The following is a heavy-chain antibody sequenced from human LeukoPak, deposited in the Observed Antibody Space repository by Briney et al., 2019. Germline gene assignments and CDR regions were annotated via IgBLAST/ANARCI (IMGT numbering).Heavy chain of an antibody. CDR1: GGSFSRYY. Sequence: SETLTFTVTVSGGSFSRYYWSWIRQPPGKGLEWIGNIHYSGSTNYNPSLKSRVTISIDTSKNQFSLRLSSVTAVDTAVYYCARVSGATITTYYGMDVWHQGTVVTVS. D-gene: IGHD4-11*01. CDR2: IHYSGST. J-gene: IGHJ6*02. CDR3: ARVSGATITTYYGMDV. V-gene: IGHV4-59*01.